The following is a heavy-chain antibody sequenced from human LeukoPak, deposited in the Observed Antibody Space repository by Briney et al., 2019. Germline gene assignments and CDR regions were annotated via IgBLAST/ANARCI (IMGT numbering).Heavy chain of an antibody. CDR3: ARLTGCSSTSCYMGDYYYYMDV. J-gene: IGHJ6*03. CDR1: GYSISSGYY. V-gene: IGHV4-38-2*02. Sequence: SETLSLTCTDSGYSISSGYYWGWIRQPPGKGLEWIGSISHSGSTYYKPSLKSRVTISVDTSKNQFSLKLRSVTAADTAVYYCARLTGCSSTSCYMGDYYYYMDVWGKGTTVTISS. D-gene: IGHD2-2*02. CDR2: ISHSGST.